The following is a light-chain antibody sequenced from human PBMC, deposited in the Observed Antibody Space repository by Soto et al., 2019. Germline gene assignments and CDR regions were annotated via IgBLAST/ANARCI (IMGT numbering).Light chain of an antibody. V-gene: IGKV1-5*03. CDR1: QSISSW. CDR3: QQYNSCSEWT. CDR2: KAS. J-gene: IGKJ1*01. Sequence: DIQMTQSPSTLSASVGDRVTITCRASQSISSWLAWYQQKPGKAPKLLIYKASSLESGVPSRFSPSGSGTEFTLTISSLQPDDFATYYCQQYNSCSEWTFGQGTKV.